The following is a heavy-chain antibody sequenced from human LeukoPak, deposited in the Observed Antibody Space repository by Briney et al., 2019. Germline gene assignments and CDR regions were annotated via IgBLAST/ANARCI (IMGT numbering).Heavy chain of an antibody. CDR2: INPNSGGT. V-gene: IGHV1-2*02. J-gene: IGHJ1*01. Sequence: ASVKVSCKASGYTFTGYYMHWVRQAPGQGLEWMGWINPNSGGTNYAQKFQGRVTMARDTSTSTAYMELSRLRSDDTAVYYCARGYYYDSSGYYSSWGQGTLVTVSS. D-gene: IGHD3-22*01. CDR1: GYTFTGYY. CDR3: ARGYYYDSSGYYSS.